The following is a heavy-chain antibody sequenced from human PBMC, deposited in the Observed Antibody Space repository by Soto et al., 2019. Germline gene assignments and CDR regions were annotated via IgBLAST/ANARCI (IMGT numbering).Heavy chain of an antibody. CDR1: GFTFDTYA. V-gene: IGHV3-23*01. Sequence: GGSLRLSCAASGFTFDTYAMSWVRQAPGKGLEWVSAISGSGSDTYHADSVKGRFTISRDNSISTLYLQMNSLRTEDTAVYYCAHPRGYGVFDAYDFWGQGAMVTVSS. D-gene: IGHD4-17*01. J-gene: IGHJ3*01. CDR3: AHPRGYGVFDAYDF. CDR2: ISGSGSDT.